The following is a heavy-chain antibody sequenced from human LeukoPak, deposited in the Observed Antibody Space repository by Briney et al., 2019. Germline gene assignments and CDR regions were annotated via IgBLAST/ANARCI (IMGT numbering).Heavy chain of an antibody. Sequence: PGGSLRLSCAASEFTFTCYELNWVRQAPGKGLEWVSYISSSGNTISYADSVKGRFTISRDNAKNSLYLQVISLRAEDTAVYYCARGPSIAARYDAFDIWGQGTMVTVSS. CDR1: EFTFTCYE. V-gene: IGHV3-48*03. CDR3: ARGPSIAARYDAFDI. D-gene: IGHD6-6*01. J-gene: IGHJ3*02. CDR2: ISSSGNTI.